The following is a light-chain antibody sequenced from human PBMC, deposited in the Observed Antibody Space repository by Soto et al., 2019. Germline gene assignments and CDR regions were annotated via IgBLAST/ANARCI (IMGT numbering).Light chain of an antibody. CDR2: DVR. J-gene: IGLJ1*01. Sequence: QSVLTQPASVSGSPGQSITISCSGSSSDTGGYNYVSWYQQHPGKAPKLMIYDVRNRPSGVPDRFSGSKSGNTASLTISGLQAEDEADYYCCSYAGSYTYVFGTGTKVTVL. V-gene: IGLV2-11*01. CDR3: CSYAGSYTYV. CDR1: SSDTGGYNY.